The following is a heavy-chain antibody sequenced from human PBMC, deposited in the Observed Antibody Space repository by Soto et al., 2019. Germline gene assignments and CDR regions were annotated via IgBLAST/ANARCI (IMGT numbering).Heavy chain of an antibody. J-gene: IGHJ4*02. CDR1: GQSFSGHS. Sequence: QVQLQQWGAGLVKPSETLSLSCAVYGQSFSGHSWAWIRQPPGKGLEWIGEINESGITYYHPSLKSRVTISTATSKNQFSLKLSSVSAADTAAYFCARGSGIVALPGELEDVKYDYWGQGTLVNVSS. CDR3: ARGSGIVALPGELEDVKYDY. V-gene: IGHV4-34*01. D-gene: IGHD1-1*01. CDR2: INESGIT.